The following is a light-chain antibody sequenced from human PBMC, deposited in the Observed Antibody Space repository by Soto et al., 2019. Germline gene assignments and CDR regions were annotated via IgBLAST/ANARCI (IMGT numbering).Light chain of an antibody. V-gene: IGLV2-23*02. CDR3: CSYAGNSEV. CDR2: EVT. CDR1: SGDVGGYNL. Sequence: QSALTQPASVSGSPGQSITITCTGTSGDVGGYNLVSWYQQHPGKAPKLMIYEVTERPSGVSNRFSGSKSGNTASLTISGLQSDDEADYYCCSYAGNSEVFGTGTKLTVL. J-gene: IGLJ1*01.